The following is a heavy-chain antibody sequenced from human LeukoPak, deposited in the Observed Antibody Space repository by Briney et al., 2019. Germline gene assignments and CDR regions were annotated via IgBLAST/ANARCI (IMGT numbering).Heavy chain of an antibody. CDR3: ARTAYYYDSSGYDDAFDI. CDR1: GITFRNYG. D-gene: IGHD3-22*01. J-gene: IGHJ3*02. V-gene: IGHV3-33*01. Sequence: PGRSLRLSCAASGITFRNYGMHWVRQAPGKGLEWVAFIWYDGSNKYYADSVKGRFTISRDNAKNSLYLQMNSLRAEDTAVYYCARTAYYYDSSGYDDAFDIWGQGTMVTVSS. CDR2: IWYDGSNK.